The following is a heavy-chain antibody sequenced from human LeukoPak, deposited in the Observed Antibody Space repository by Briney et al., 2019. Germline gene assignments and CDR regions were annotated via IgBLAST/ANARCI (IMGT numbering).Heavy chain of an antibody. Sequence: GGSLRLSCAASGFTFSSYWMHWVRQVPGKGLVWVSHINTDGSSTNYADSVKGRFTISRDNSQNTLYLQLNSLRPEDTAVYYCARAPLRYFDWSKRWGYFDYWGQGTLVTVSS. D-gene: IGHD3-9*01. CDR2: INTDGSST. J-gene: IGHJ4*02. V-gene: IGHV3-74*01. CDR3: ARAPLRYFDWSKRWGYFDY. CDR1: GFTFSSYW.